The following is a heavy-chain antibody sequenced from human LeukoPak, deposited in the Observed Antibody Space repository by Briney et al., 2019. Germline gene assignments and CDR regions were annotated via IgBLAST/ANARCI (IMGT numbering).Heavy chain of an antibody. CDR3: ARSESYYYDSSGYYSSFDY. J-gene: IGHJ4*02. Sequence: PGGSLRLSCAASGFTFSNYGMHWVRQAPGKGLEWVAVIWYDGSNKYYADSVKGRFTISRDNSKNTLYLQMNSLRAEDTAVYYCARSESYYYDSSGYYSSFDYWGQGTLVTVSS. D-gene: IGHD3-22*01. V-gene: IGHV3-33*01. CDR1: GFTFSNYG. CDR2: IWYDGSNK.